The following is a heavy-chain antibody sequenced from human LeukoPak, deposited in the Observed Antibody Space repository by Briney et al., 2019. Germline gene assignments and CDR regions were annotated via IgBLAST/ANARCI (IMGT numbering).Heavy chain of an antibody. Sequence: GGSLRLSCAASGFTFSSYCMNWVRQATGKGLEWVSSISSSSSYIYYADSVKGRFTISRDNAKNSLYLQMNSLRAEDTAVYYCARDVMKVYYDFWSGYLGMDVWGQGTTVTVSS. CDR1: GFTFSSYC. D-gene: IGHD3-3*01. J-gene: IGHJ6*02. CDR2: ISSSSSYI. CDR3: ARDVMKVYYDFWSGYLGMDV. V-gene: IGHV3-21*01.